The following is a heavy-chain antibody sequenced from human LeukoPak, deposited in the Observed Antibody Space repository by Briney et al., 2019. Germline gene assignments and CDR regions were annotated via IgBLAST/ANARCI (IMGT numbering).Heavy chain of an antibody. CDR2: IYTSGST. V-gene: IGHV4-4*07. CDR3: AGDYGSGSYYTNWFDP. Sequence: PSETLSLTCTVSGGSISSYYWSWIRQPAGKGLEWIGRIYTSGSTYYNPSLKSRVTISVDTSKNQFSLKLSSVTAADTAVYYCAGDYGSGSYYTNWFDPWGQGTLVTVSS. CDR1: GGSISSYY. D-gene: IGHD3-10*01. J-gene: IGHJ5*02.